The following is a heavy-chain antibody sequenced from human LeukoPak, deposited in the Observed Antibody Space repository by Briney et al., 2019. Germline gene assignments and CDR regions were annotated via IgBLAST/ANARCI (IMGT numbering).Heavy chain of an antibody. CDR2: INPSGGST. CDR3: ARDSSPLVGATFFDY. J-gene: IGHJ4*02. Sequence: ASVKVSCKASGYIFTAHYIHWVRQAPGQGLEWMGIINPSGGSTSYAQKFQGRVTMTRDMSTSTVYMELSSLRSEDTAVYYCARDSSPLVGATFFDYWGQGTLVTVSS. V-gene: IGHV1-46*01. D-gene: IGHD1-26*01. CDR1: GYIFTAHY.